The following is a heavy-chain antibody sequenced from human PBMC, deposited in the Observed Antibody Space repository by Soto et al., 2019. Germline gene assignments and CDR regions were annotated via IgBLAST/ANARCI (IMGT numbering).Heavy chain of an antibody. CDR2: IYYSGST. CDR3: AYIVVVPAASRGLYYYYYMDV. D-gene: IGHD2-2*01. V-gene: IGHV4-39*01. J-gene: IGHJ6*03. CDR1: GGSISSSSYY. Sequence: PSETLSLTCTVSGGSISSSSYYWGWIRQPPGKGLEWIGSIYYSGSTYYNPSLKSRVTISVDTSKNQFSLKLSSVTAADTAVYYCAYIVVVPAASRGLYYYYYMDVWGKGTTVS.